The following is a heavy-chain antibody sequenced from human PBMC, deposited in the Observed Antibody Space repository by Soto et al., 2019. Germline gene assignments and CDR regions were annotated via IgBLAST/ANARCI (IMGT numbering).Heavy chain of an antibody. D-gene: IGHD6-6*01. J-gene: IGHJ3*02. CDR2: IYPGDSDT. CDR3: ARSTAIIAALSAFDI. CDR1: GYSFTSYW. Sequence: GESLKISCKGSGYSFTSYWIGWVRQMPGKGLEWMGIIYPGDSDTRYSPSFQGQDTISADKSISTAYLQWSSLKASDTAMYYCARSTAIIAALSAFDIWGQGTMVTVSS. V-gene: IGHV5-51*01.